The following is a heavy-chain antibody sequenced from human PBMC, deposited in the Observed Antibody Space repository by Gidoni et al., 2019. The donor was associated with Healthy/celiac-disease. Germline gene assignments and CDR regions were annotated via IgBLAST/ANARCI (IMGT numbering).Heavy chain of an antibody. Sequence: QLQLQESGPGLVKPSETLSLTCTVSGGSISSSSYYWGWIRQPPGKGLEWIGSIYYSGSTYYNPSLKSRVTISVDTSKNQFSLKLSSVTAADTAVYYCARSGDVDIVATITFSGKLFDYWGQGTLVTVSS. CDR2: IYYSGST. V-gene: IGHV4-39*01. D-gene: IGHD5-12*01. J-gene: IGHJ4*02. CDR1: GGSISSSSYY. CDR3: ARSGDVDIVATITFSGKLFDY.